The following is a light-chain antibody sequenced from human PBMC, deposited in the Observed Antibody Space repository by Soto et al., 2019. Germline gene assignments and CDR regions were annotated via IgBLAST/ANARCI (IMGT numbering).Light chain of an antibody. J-gene: IGKJ5*01. CDR3: QQYGSSPPIT. V-gene: IGKV3-20*01. Sequence: EIVLTQSPGTLSLTTGERATLSCRASQSVSSSYLAWYQQKPGQAPRLLIYGASSRATGIPDRFSGSGSGTDFTLTISRLEPVDFAVYYCQQYGSSPPITFGQGTRLEIK. CDR2: GAS. CDR1: QSVSSSY.